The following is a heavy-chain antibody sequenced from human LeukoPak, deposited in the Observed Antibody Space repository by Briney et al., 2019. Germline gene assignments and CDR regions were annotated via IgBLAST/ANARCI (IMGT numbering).Heavy chain of an antibody. CDR1: GDSISSGDYY. V-gene: IGHV4-61*02. J-gene: IGHJ4*02. Sequence: SETLSLTCTVSGDSISSGDYYWSWIRQPAGKGLEWIGRISSSGSTNYNPSLKSRVTISVDTSKNQFSLKLSSVTAADTAVYYCARHKFSRGLAAVDYWGQGTLVTVSS. CDR2: ISSSGST. CDR3: ARHKFSRGLAAVDY. D-gene: IGHD2-15*01.